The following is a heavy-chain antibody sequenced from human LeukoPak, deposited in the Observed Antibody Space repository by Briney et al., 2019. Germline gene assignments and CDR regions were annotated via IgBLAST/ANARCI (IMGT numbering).Heavy chain of an antibody. J-gene: IGHJ4*02. CDR1: GFTVSSNY. CDR3: ATNQARDSSGYYPFDY. CDR2: IYSGGST. D-gene: IGHD3-22*01. V-gene: IGHV3-53*01. Sequence: PGGSLRLSCAASGFTVSSNYMSWVRQAPGKGLEWVSVIYSGGSTYYADSVKGRFTISRDNSKNTLYLQMNSLRAEDTAVYYCATNQARDSSGYYPFDYWGQGTLVTVSS.